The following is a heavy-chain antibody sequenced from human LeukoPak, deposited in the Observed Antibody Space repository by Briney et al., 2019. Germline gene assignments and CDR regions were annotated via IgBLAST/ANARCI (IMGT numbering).Heavy chain of an antibody. CDR2: IYHSGST. CDR1: GYSISSGYY. D-gene: IGHD5-18*01. J-gene: IGHJ4*02. V-gene: IGHV4-38-2*01. CDR3: ARRGWDTAMDY. Sequence: SETLSLTCAVSGYSISSGYYWGWIRQPPGKGLEWIGSIYHSGSTYYNPSLKSRVTISVDTSKNHFSLKLSSVTAADTAVYYCARRGWDTAMDYWGQGTLVTVSS.